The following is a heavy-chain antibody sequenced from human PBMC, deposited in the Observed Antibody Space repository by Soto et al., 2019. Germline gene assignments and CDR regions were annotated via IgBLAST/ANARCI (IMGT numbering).Heavy chain of an antibody. Sequence: PGGSLRLSCPASGFTFSIYAMSSFRQAPGKGLEWVSALSGSGGSTYYADSVKGRFTISRDNSKNTLYLQMNSLRAEDTAVYYSAHTGGGVMVRYMGGWGKGTTVT. J-gene: IGHJ6*03. CDR2: LSGSGGST. CDR3: AHTGGGVMVRYMGG. D-gene: IGHD3-16*02. CDR1: GFTFSIYA. V-gene: IGHV3-23*01.